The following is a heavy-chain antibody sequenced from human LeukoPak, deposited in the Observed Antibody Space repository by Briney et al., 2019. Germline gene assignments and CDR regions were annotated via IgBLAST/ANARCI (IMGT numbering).Heavy chain of an antibody. D-gene: IGHD6-19*01. J-gene: IGHJ4*02. Sequence: GGSLRLSCAASGFTFTSYGMHWVRQAPGKGLEWGSSISITSSYIYYVDSVKGRFTISRDNAKNSLYLQMNSLRAEDTAVYYCARTHSSGWYYFDYWGQGTLVTVSS. CDR1: GFTFTSYG. CDR2: ISITSSYI. CDR3: ARTHSSGWYYFDY. V-gene: IGHV3-21*01.